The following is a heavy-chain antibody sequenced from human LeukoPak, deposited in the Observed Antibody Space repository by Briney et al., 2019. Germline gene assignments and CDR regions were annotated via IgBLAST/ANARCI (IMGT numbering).Heavy chain of an antibody. CDR1: GYSFTSYW. V-gene: IGHV5-51*01. J-gene: IGHJ4*02. CDR2: IYPGDSDT. Sequence: SGESLKISRKCSGYSFTSYWIGWVGQMPGKGLEWMGIIYPGDSDTRYSPSFQGRVTISADKSISTAYLQWTSLKASDTAMYYCARRGNDYGDYPTDYWGQGTLVTVSS. D-gene: IGHD4-17*01. CDR3: ARRGNDYGDYPTDY.